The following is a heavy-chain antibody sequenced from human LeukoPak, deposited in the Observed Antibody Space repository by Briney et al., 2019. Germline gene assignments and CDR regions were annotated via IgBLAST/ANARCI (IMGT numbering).Heavy chain of an antibody. J-gene: IGHJ6*03. Sequence: ASVKVSCKASGYTFTSYDINWVRQATGQGLEWMGWMNPNSGNTGYAQKFQGRVTITRNTSISTAYMELSSLRSEDTAVYYCARGVSGIAAAGTSTAITYYMVVWGKGTTVTVSS. V-gene: IGHV1-8*03. D-gene: IGHD6-13*01. CDR1: GYTFTSYD. CDR2: MNPNSGNT. CDR3: ARGVSGIAAAGTSTAITYYMVV.